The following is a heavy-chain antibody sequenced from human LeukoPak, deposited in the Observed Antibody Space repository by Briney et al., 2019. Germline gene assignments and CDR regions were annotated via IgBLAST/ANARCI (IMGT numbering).Heavy chain of an antibody. CDR1: GGSLSTYY. Sequence: SETLSLTCTVSGGSLSTYYWSWIRQPPGKGLEWIGYIYNSGSTNYSPSLRSRVTISVDTSKNQFSLKLSSVTAADTAVYYCARLEAAAGPYHYYHGMGVWGQGTTVTVSS. CDR3: ARLEAAAGPYHYYHGMGV. J-gene: IGHJ6*02. D-gene: IGHD6-13*01. CDR2: IYNSGST. V-gene: IGHV4-59*08.